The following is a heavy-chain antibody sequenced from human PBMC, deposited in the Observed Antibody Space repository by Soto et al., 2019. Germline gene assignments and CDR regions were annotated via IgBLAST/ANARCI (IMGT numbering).Heavy chain of an antibody. CDR2: ISGSGGST. V-gene: IGHV3-23*01. CDR1: GFTFSSYA. J-gene: IGHJ6*02. D-gene: IGHD2-2*01. Sequence: AGGSLRLSCAASGFTFSSYAMSWVRQAPGKGLEWVSAISGSGGSTYYADSVKGRFTISRDNSKNTLYLQMNSLRAEDTAVYYCAKDLAWDIVVVPAAIGQYGMDVWGQGTTVTVSS. CDR3: AKDLAWDIVVVPAAIGQYGMDV.